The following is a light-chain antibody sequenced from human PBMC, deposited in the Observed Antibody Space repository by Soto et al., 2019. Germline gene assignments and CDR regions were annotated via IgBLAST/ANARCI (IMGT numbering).Light chain of an antibody. V-gene: IGKV3-20*01. CDR1: QSVSSSSY. CDR3: RQYGSSPSYT. Sequence: EIVLTQSPGTLSLSPGERATLSCRASQSVSSSSYLAWYQQKPGQAPRLLIYGQSSRATGIPDRFSGSGSATDFTFTISSPQTIDFPVYYCRQYGSSPSYTFGQGTKLEIK. CDR2: GQS. J-gene: IGKJ2*01.